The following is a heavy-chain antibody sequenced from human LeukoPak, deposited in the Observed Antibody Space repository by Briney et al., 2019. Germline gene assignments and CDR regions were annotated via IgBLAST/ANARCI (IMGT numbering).Heavy chain of an antibody. J-gene: IGHJ4*02. Sequence: PGGSLRLSCAASGFTFSSYGMHWVRQAPGKGLEWVAVIWYDGSNKYYAGSVKGRFTISRDNSKNTLYLQMNSLRAEDTAVYYCASERPSSSWYDYWGQGTLVTVSS. D-gene: IGHD6-13*01. CDR2: IWYDGSNK. V-gene: IGHV3-33*01. CDR3: ASERPSSSWYDY. CDR1: GFTFSSYG.